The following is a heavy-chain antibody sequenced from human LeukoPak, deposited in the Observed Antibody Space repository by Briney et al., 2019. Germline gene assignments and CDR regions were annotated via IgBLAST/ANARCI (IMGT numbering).Heavy chain of an antibody. CDR3: ARAQERTYYYDSSGYDY. CDR1: GDSMYSYY. V-gene: IGHV4-59*01. CDR2: ISYSGST. Sequence: PSETLSLTCTVSGDSMYSYYWSWIRQPPGKGLEWIGYISYSGSTNYNPSLKSRVTIMADTSKNQFSLRLSSVTAADTAVYYCARAQERTYYYDSSGYDYWGQGTLVTVSS. D-gene: IGHD3-22*01. J-gene: IGHJ4*02.